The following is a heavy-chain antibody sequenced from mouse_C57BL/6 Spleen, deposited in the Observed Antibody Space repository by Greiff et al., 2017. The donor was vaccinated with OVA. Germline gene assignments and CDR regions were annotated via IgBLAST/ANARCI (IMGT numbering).Heavy chain of an antibody. V-gene: IGHV5-6*02. Sequence: EVMLVESGGDLVKPGGSLKLSCAASGFTFSSYGMSWVRQTPDKRLEWVATISSGGSYTYYPDSVKGRFTISRDNAKNTLYLQMSSLKSEDTAMYYCASITTVVASWDAMDYWGQGTSVTVSA. J-gene: IGHJ4*01. D-gene: IGHD1-1*01. CDR3: ASITTVVASWDAMDY. CDR1: GFTFSSYG. CDR2: ISSGGSYT.